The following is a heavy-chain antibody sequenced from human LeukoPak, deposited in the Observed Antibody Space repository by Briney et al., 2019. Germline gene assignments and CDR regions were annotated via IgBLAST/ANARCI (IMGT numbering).Heavy chain of an antibody. J-gene: IGHJ5*02. CDR1: GGSISSYY. CDR3: ARAHRINWFDP. CDR2: IYYSGST. Sequence: SETLSLTCTVSGGSISSYYWSWIRQPPGKGLEWIGYIYYSGSTNYNPSLKSRVTISVDTSKNQFSRKLSSVTAADTAVYYCARAHRINWFDPWGQGTLVTVSS. V-gene: IGHV4-59*08.